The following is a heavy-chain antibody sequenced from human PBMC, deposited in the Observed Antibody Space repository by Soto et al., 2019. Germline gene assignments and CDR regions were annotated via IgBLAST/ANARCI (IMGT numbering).Heavy chain of an antibody. D-gene: IGHD3-9*01. CDR3: ARDSRHDILTGPDY. J-gene: IGHJ4*02. V-gene: IGHV4-31*03. CDR2: IYYSGST. CDR1: GGPISSGGYY. Sequence: LSLTCTVSGGPISSGGYYWSWIRQHPGKGLEWIGYIYYSGSTYYNPSLKSRVTISVDTSKNQFSLKLSSVTAADTAVYYCARDSRHDILTGPDYWGQGTLVTVSS.